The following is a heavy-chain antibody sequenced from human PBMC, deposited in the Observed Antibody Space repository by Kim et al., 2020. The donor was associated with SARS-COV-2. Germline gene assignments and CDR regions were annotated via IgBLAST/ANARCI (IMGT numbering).Heavy chain of an antibody. D-gene: IGHD5-12*01. CDR3: ARDRRMATIREYYCYGMDV. J-gene: IGHJ6*02. V-gene: IGHV3-11*06. Sequence: GRFTISRDNAKNSLYLQMNSLRAEDTAVYYCARDRRMATIREYYCYGMDVWGQGTTVTVSS.